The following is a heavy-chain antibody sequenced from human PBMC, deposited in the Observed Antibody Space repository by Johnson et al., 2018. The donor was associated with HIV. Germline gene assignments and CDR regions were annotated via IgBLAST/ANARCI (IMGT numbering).Heavy chain of an antibody. Sequence: VQVVESGGGVVQPGRSLRLSCAASGFTFSSYGMHWVRQAPGKGLEWVAGIDWNGGRHGYVDSVKGRFTISRDNAKNSLYMEMKNLRAEDTALYYCARQQYYDSSGQGGGLDIWGQGTMVTVSS. V-gene: IGHV3-20*04. CDR2: IDWNGGRH. CDR1: GFTFSSYG. J-gene: IGHJ3*02. D-gene: IGHD3-22*01. CDR3: ARQQYYDSSGQGGGLDI.